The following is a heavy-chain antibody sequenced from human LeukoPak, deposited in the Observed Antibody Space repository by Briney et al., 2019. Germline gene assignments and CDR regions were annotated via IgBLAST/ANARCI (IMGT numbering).Heavy chain of an antibody. J-gene: IGHJ4*02. V-gene: IGHV4-59*08. D-gene: IGHD1-26*01. CDR1: GGSISSYY. CDR3: ARQLRGSYYFDY. Sequence: SETLSLTCTASGGSISSYYWSWIRQPPGKGLEWIGYIYSSGSTNYNPSLKSRVTMSVDTSKNQFSLKLNSVTAADTAVYYCARQLRGSYYFDYWGQGTLVTVSS. CDR2: IYSSGST.